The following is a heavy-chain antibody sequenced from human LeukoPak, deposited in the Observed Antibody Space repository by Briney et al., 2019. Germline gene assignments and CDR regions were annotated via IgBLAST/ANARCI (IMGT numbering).Heavy chain of an antibody. CDR2: ISSSSSYI. CDR1: GFTFSSYS. V-gene: IGHV3-21*01. D-gene: IGHD2-2*02. J-gene: IGHJ4*02. CDR3: ARDIVVVPAAIGY. Sequence: TGGSLRLSCAASGFTFSSYSMNWVRQAPGKGLEWVSSISSSSSYIYYADSVKGRFTISRDNAKNSLYLQMNSLRAEDTAVYYCARDIVVVPAAIGYWGQGTLVTVSS.